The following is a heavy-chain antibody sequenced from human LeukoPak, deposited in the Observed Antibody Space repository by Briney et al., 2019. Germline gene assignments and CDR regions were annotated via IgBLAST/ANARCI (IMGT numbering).Heavy chain of an antibody. CDR1: GGSISSGGNS. CDR3: ASTSAGDVLRFLEWPH. V-gene: IGHV4-30-2*03. CDR2: VYYSGST. D-gene: IGHD3-3*01. Sequence: SQTLSLTCAVSGGSISSGGNSWSWIRQPPGKGLEWIGSVYYSGSTYYNPSLKSRVTISVDTSKNQFSLKLSSVTAADTAVYYCASTSAGDVLRFLEWPHWGQGTLVTVSS. J-gene: IGHJ4*02.